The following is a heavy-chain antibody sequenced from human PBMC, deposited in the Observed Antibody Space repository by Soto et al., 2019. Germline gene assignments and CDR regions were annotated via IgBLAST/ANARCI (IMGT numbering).Heavy chain of an antibody. Sequence: QVQLVQSGAEVKKPGASVKVSCKASGYTFTSYGISWVRQAPGQGREWMGWISAYNGNTNYAQKLQGRVTMTTDTSTSTAYMERRSLRSDDTAVYYWARDPYSSSPHYYCDYGMDVWGQGTTVTVSS. CDR2: ISAYNGNT. V-gene: IGHV1-18*01. CDR3: ARDPYSSSPHYYCDYGMDV. D-gene: IGHD6-6*01. J-gene: IGHJ6*02. CDR1: GYTFTSYG.